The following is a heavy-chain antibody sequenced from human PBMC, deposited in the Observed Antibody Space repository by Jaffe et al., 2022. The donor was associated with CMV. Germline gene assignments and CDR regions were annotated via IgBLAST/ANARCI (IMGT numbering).Heavy chain of an antibody. J-gene: IGHJ3*02. V-gene: IGHV1-3*01. D-gene: IGHD1-7*01. Sequence: QVQLVQSGAEVKKPGASVKVSCKASGYTLTTYGMHWVRQAPGQGLEWMGWINAGNGNTRYSQKFQGRVTITSDTSASTVYMDLSSLRSEDTAVYYCARANWNYISDTFDIWGQGTMVTVSS. CDR1: GYTLTTYG. CDR2: INAGNGNT. CDR3: ARANWNYISDTFDI.